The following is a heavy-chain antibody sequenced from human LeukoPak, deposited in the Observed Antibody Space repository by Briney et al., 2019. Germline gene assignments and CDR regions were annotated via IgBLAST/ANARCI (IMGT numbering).Heavy chain of an antibody. J-gene: IGHJ4*02. CDR3: AKGVSVLGAARHDH. CDR2: VSNNGGST. D-gene: IGHD3-16*01. Sequence: GGSLRLSCAASGFTFSSYAMSWVRQAPGKGLEWVSSVSNNGGSTYYADSVKGRFTTSRDISKNTLYLQMNSLRAEDTAVYYCAKGVSVLGAARHDHWGQGTLVTVSS. V-gene: IGHV3-23*01. CDR1: GFTFSSYA.